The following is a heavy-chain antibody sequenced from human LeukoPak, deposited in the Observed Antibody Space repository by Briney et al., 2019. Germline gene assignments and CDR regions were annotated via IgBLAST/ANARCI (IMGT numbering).Heavy chain of an antibody. CDR1: GYTFTSYY. V-gene: IGHV1-46*01. J-gene: IGHJ4*02. Sequence: ASVKVSCKASGYTFTSYYMHWVRQAPGQGLEWMGIINPSGGSASYAQKFQGRVTMTRDTSTSAVYMEVSSLRSEDTAVYYCARDVASSGYYWDWGQGTLVTVSS. CDR3: ARDVASSGYYWD. D-gene: IGHD3-22*01. CDR2: INPSGGSA.